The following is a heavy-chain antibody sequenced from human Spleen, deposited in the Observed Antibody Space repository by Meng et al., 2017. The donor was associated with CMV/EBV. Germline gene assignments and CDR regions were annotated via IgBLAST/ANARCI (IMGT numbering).Heavy chain of an antibody. J-gene: IGHJ4*02. CDR1: GGSISSSSYY. V-gene: IGHV4-39*01. D-gene: IGHD2-15*01. CDR3: ARHGYCSGGSCYSVYFDY. CDR2: IYYSGST. Sequence: SETLSLTCTVSGGSISSSSYYWGWIRQPPGKGLEWIASIYYSGSTYYNPSLKSRVTISVDTSKNQFSLKLSSVTVADTAVYYCARHGYCSGGSCYSVYFDYWGQGTLVTVSS.